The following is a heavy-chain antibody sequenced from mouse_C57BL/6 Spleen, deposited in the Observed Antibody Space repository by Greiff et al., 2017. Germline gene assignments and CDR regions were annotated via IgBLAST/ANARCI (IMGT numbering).Heavy chain of an antibody. CDR3: ARSRGSPDSFDY. Sequence: QVQLQQPGAELVKPGASVKLSCKASGYTFTSYWMHWVKQRPGRGLEWIGRFDPNSGGTKYNEKFKSKATLTVDKPSSTAYMQLSSLTSDDSAVYYCARSRGSPDSFDYWGQGTTLTVSS. CDR1: GYTFTSYW. CDR2: FDPNSGGT. V-gene: IGHV1-72*01. J-gene: IGHJ2*01.